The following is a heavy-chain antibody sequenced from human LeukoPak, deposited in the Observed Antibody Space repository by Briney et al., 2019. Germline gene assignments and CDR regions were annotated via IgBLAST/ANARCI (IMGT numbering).Heavy chain of an antibody. D-gene: IGHD4-17*01. J-gene: IGHJ4*02. CDR2: ISYDGSNK. CDR1: GFTFSSYA. V-gene: IGHV3-30-3*01. CDR3: ARDFAGDYGYSIDY. Sequence: GGSLRLSCAASGFTFSSYAMHWVRQAPGKGLEWVAVISYDGSNKYYADSVKGRFTISRDNSKNTLYLQMNSLRAEDTAVYYCARDFAGDYGYSIDYWGQGTLVTVSS.